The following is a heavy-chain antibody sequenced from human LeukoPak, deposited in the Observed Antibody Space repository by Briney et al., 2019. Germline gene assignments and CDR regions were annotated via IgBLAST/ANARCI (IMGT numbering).Heavy chain of an antibody. V-gene: IGHV3-7*01. CDR2: RKRDGSEK. D-gene: IGHD1-20*01. CDR1: GFTFSSYW. J-gene: IGHJ4*02. Sequence: GGSLRLSCAASGFTFSSYWMSWVRQAPGKGLEWVATRKRDGSEKYYVDSVKGRFTVSRDNAKNSLYLQMNSLRADDTAVYYCARLIGDITVFDFWGQGTLVTVSS. CDR3: ARLIGDITVFDF.